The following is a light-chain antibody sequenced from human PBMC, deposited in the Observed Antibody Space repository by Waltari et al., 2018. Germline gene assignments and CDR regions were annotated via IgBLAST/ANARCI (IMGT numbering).Light chain of an antibody. CDR3: CSYAGGATYV. J-gene: IGLJ1*01. CDR1: SSDVGSNNF. Sequence: QSALTQPASVSGSPGQSITISCTGSSSDVGSNNFVSWYQQLPGKAPKLMIYAGSKRPSGVSERFSGSKSGNTASLTISGRQAEDEADYYCCSYAGGATYVFGSGTKVNVL. CDR2: AGS. V-gene: IGLV2-23*01.